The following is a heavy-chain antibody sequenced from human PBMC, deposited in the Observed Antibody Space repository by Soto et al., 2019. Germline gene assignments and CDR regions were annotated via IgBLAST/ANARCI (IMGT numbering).Heavy chain of an antibody. D-gene: IGHD2-2*01. Sequence: GGSLRLSCAASGFTFSSYSMNWVRQAPGKGLEWVSSISSSSSYIYYADSVKGRFTISRNNAKNSLNLQMNNLRAEDTAGYYCARSDSSSTSCYEGYYYYYMDVWGKGTTVTVSS. J-gene: IGHJ6*03. V-gene: IGHV3-21*01. CDR3: ARSDSSSTSCYEGYYYYYMDV. CDR1: GFTFSSYS. CDR2: ISSSSSYI.